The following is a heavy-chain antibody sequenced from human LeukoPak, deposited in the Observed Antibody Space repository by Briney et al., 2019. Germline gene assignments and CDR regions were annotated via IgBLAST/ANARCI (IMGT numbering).Heavy chain of an antibody. CDR3: ARPTREGSDGYYGSGSYYDY. D-gene: IGHD3-10*01. V-gene: IGHV1-8*01. CDR2: LNPNSGNT. Sequence: ALVKLSCKASGYTFTRYDINWVRQATGQGLEWMGGLNPNSGNTGYAQKCQGRVTMTRNTSISTAYMELSSLRSEDTAVYYCARPTREGSDGYYGSGSYYDYWGQGTLVTVSS. CDR1: GYTFTRYD. J-gene: IGHJ4*02.